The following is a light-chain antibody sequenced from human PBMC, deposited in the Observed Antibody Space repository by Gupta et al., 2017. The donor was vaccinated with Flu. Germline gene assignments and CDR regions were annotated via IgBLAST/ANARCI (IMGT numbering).Light chain of an antibody. CDR2: DAS. Sequence: SPATLSLSPGESATLSCRASQNVDVYVDWFQQKPGQAPRLLIYDASNRATGIPARFSGSGSGTDFTLTSSSLEPEDFAVYYWQQRRNWHTFGQGTKIETK. CDR1: QNVDVY. V-gene: IGKV3-11*01. CDR3: QQRRNWHT. J-gene: IGKJ2*01.